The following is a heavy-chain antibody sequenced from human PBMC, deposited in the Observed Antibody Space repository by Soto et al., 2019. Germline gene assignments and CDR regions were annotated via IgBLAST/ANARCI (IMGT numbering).Heavy chain of an antibody. CDR2: INPSGGST. CDR1: GYTFTSYY. CDR3: AGGPFTGLTKNRYFLDY. J-gene: IGHJ4*02. V-gene: IGHV1-46*01. Sequence: GASVKVSCKASGYTFTSYYMHWVRQAPGQGLEWMGIINPSGGSTSYAQKFQGRVTMTRDTSTSTVYMELSSLRSEDTAVYYCAGGPFTGLTKNRYFLDYWGQGTLVTVSS. D-gene: IGHD1-1*01.